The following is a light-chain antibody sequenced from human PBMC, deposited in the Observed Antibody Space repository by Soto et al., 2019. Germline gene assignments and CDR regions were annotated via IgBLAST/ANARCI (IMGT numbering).Light chain of an antibody. CDR1: QSVSSPF. Sequence: EIVLAQSPGTLSLSPGESATLSCRASQSVSSPFLAWYQQKAGQAPRLLIYGASRRATGIPDRFSGSGSGTDFTLTISRLEPEDFAVYYCQQYNNWWTFGQGTKVDIK. V-gene: IGKV3-20*01. CDR2: GAS. CDR3: QQYNNWWT. J-gene: IGKJ1*01.